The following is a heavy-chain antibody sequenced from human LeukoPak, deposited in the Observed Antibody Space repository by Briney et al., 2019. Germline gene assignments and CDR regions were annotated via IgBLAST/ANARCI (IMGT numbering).Heavy chain of an antibody. CDR2: ISDRGSRT. V-gene: IGHV3-23*01. CDR1: GITLSNYG. Sequence: GGSLRHSCAVSGITLSNYGMSWVRQAPGKGLEWVAGISDRGSRTNYADSVKGRFTISTDHPKNTLYLRMNSLRAEDTAVYFCAKRGVVIRVILVGFHKEAYYFDTWGQGALVTVSS. J-gene: IGHJ4*02. D-gene: IGHD3-22*01. CDR3: AKRGVVIRVILVGFHKEAYYFDT.